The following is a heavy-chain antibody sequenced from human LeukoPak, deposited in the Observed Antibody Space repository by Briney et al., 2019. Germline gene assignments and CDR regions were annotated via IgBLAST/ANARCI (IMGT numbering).Heavy chain of an antibody. CDR1: GFTFSDYY. J-gene: IGHJ4*02. CDR2: ISSSGSTI. Sequence: PGGSLRLSCAASGFTFSDYYMSWIRQAPGKGLEWVSYISSSGSTIYYVDSVKGRFTISRDNAKDSLYLQMNSLRAEDTAVYYCARDGDYYGSGSYYNEVYYFDYWGQGTLVTVSS. CDR3: ARDGDYYGSGSYYNEVYYFDY. D-gene: IGHD3-10*01. V-gene: IGHV3-11*04.